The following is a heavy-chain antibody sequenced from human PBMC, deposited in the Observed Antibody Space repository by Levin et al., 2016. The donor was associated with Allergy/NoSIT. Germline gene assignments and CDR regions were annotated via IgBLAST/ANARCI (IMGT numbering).Heavy chain of an antibody. Sequence: WIRQPPGKGLEWIGSLYYTGSTYYNPSLKSRVTISVDTSKNQFSLRLRSVTAADTAVYYCATHERVDTAMGHNWFGSWGQGTLVTSPQ. CDR3: ATHERVDTAMGHNWFGS. CDR2: LYYTGST. D-gene: IGHD5-18*01. J-gene: IGHJ5*01. V-gene: IGHV4-39*01.